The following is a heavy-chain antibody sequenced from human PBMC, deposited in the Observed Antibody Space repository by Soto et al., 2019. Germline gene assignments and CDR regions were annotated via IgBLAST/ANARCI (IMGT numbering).Heavy chain of an antibody. D-gene: IGHD2-15*01. Sequence: QVQLVESGGGVVQPGRSLTLSCAASGFTFSRFDMHWVRQAPGKGLEWVAVISEDGNTKYYADSVKGRFTISRDKSSNTLFLQMHSLRAEDTAVYYCAKARSTYTDTYSHRTFDYWGQGILVTVSS. V-gene: IGHV3-30*18. J-gene: IGHJ4*02. CDR2: ISEDGNTK. CDR1: GFTFSRFD. CDR3: AKARSTYTDTYSHRTFDY.